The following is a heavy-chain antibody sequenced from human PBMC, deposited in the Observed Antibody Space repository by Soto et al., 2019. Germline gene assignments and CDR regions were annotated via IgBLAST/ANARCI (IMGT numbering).Heavy chain of an antibody. CDR3: ARTTAVPNSLRSRYFFDY. V-gene: IGHV4-61*08. CDR2: IFHSGTT. D-gene: IGHD4-17*01. Sequence: PSETLSLTCSVSGGSISSADYFWTWIRQSPGKGLEWMGYIFHSGTTYYNPSLKSRVTISVDLSKNQFSLRLSSVTTADTALYYCARTTAVPNSLRSRYFFDYWGQGTLVTVSS. CDR1: GGSISSADYF. J-gene: IGHJ4*02.